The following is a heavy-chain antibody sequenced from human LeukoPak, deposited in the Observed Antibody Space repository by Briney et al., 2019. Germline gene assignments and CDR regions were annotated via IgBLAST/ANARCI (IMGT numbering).Heavy chain of an antibody. Sequence: GASVKVSCKASGYTFTSYGISWVRQAPGQGLEWMGWISAYNGNTNYAQKLQGRVTMTTDTSTSTAYMELRSLRSDGTAVYYCARKNVLLWFGESLYYMDVWGKGTTVTVSS. J-gene: IGHJ6*03. V-gene: IGHV1-18*01. CDR1: GYTFTSYG. CDR2: ISAYNGNT. CDR3: ARKNVLLWFGESLYYMDV. D-gene: IGHD3-10*01.